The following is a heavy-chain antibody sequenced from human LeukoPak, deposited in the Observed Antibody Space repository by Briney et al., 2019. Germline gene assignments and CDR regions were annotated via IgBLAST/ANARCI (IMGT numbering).Heavy chain of an antibody. CDR2: IYYSGST. CDR1: GGSISSGGYY. Sequence: KPSQTLSLTCTVSGGSISSGGYYWSWIRQHPGKGLEWIGYIYYSGSTYYNPSLKSRVTISVDTSKNQFSLKLSSVTAADTAVYYCARDREWDPSYFDLWGRGTLVTVSS. V-gene: IGHV4-31*03. J-gene: IGHJ2*01. D-gene: IGHD1-26*01. CDR3: ARDREWDPSYFDL.